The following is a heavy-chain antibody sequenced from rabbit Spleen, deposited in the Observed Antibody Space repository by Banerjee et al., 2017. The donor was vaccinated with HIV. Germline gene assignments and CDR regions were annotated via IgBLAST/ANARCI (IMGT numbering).Heavy chain of an antibody. D-gene: IGHD7-1*01. CDR2: IVPVFGST. CDR1: GFDFRHYY. CDR3: VREAGYAGYGDGNL. J-gene: IGHJ4*01. Sequence: QLEESGGGLVQPGGSLKLSCKASGFDFRHYYMSWVRQGPGKGLEWIGYIVPVFGSTYYATWVNGRFTISSHNAQNTLYLQLNSLTAADTATYFCVREAGYAGYGDGNLWGPGTLVTVS. V-gene: IGHV1S7*01.